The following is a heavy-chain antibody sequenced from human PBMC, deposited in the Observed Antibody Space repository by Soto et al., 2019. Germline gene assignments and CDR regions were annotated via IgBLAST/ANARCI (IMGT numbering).Heavy chain of an antibody. CDR1: GFTFSSYS. J-gene: IGHJ4*02. D-gene: IGHD3-22*01. V-gene: IGHV3-48*02. Sequence: GGSLRLSCAASGFTFSSYSMNWVRQAPGKGLEWVSYISSSSSTIYYADSVRGRFTISRDNAKNSLYLQMNSLRDEDTAVYYCARLPYNYYDSSGYYAYFDYWGQGTLVTVSS. CDR3: ARLPYNYYDSSGYYAYFDY. CDR2: ISSSSSTI.